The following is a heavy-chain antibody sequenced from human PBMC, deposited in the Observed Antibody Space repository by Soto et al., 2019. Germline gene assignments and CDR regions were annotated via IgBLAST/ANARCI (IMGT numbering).Heavy chain of an antibody. V-gene: IGHV4-59*11. Sequence: QVQLQESGPGLVKPSETLSLTCTVSGGSISNHYWSWIRQAPGKGLEWIGYLHYSGSTSYNPSLKGRVPISLDPSENQFSLKLRSVTAADTAVYHCARWMFSGRYYFYFYGMDVWGQGTTVTVSS. CDR3: ARWMFSGRYYFYFYGMDV. D-gene: IGHD1-26*01. CDR1: GGSISNHY. J-gene: IGHJ6*02. CDR2: LHYSGST.